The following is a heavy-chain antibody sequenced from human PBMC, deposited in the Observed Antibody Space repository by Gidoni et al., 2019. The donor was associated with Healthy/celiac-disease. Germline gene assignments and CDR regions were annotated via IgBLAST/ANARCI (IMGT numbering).Heavy chain of an antibody. V-gene: IGHV4-34*01. J-gene: IGHJ5*02. D-gene: IGHD5-18*01. CDR1: GGSFSGYY. CDR2: INHSGST. CDR3: ARGTAMGSYNWFDP. Sequence: QVQLQQWGAGLLKPSKTLSLTCAGYGGSFSGYYWRWIRQPPGKGLEWIGEINHSGSTNYNPSLKSRVTISVDTSKNQFSLKLRSVTAADTAVYYCARGTAMGSYNWFDPWGQGTLVTVSS.